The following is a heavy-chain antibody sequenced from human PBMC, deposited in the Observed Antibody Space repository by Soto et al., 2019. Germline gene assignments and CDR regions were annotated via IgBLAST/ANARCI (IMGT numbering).Heavy chain of an antibody. CDR1: GFTFSSYA. Sequence: GGSLRLSCAASGFTFSSYAMHWVRQAPGKGLEWVAVISYDGSNKYYADSVKGRFTISRDNSKNTLYLQMNSLRAEDTAVYYCARSTVTTQSDYYGMDVWGQGTTDTVSS. CDR3: ARSTVTTQSDYYGMDV. CDR2: ISYDGSNK. J-gene: IGHJ6*02. D-gene: IGHD4-4*01. V-gene: IGHV3-30-3*01.